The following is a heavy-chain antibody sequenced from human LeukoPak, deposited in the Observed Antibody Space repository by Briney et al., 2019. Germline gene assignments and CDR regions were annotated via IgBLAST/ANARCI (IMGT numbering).Heavy chain of an antibody. CDR3: ARDVVITRTFDY. CDR1: GGSISTTNYY. J-gene: IGHJ4*02. D-gene: IGHD3-22*01. V-gene: IGHV4-39*07. Sequence: SETLSLTCTVSGGSISTTNYYWGWIRQSPGKGLEWFGCVYYSGSTYYNPSLKSRVTISVDTSKNQFSLKLSSVTAADTAVYYCARDVVITRTFDYWGQGTLVTVSS. CDR2: VYYSGST.